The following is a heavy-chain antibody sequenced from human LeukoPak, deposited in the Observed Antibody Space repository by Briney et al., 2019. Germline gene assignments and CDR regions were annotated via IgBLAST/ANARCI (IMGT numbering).Heavy chain of an antibody. CDR2: IYYSGST. CDR1: GGSISSGGYY. Sequence: SQTLSLTCTVSGGSISSGGYYWSWIRQHPGKGLEWIGYIYYSGSTYYNPSLKSRVTISVDTSKNQFSLKLSSVTAADTAVYYCARSARSGYYEGWFDPWGQGTLVTVSS. D-gene: IGHD3-3*01. J-gene: IGHJ5*02. V-gene: IGHV4-31*03. CDR3: ARSARSGYYEGWFDP.